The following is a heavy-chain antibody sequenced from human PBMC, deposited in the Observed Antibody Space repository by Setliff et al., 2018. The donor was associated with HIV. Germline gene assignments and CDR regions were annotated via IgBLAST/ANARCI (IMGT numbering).Heavy chain of an antibody. Sequence: PSETLSLTCTVSGGSISSGSYYWSWIRQPAGKGLEWIGHIHTSGSTKYNPSLKSRVTISADTSKNQFSLKLNSVTAADTAVYYCAAASSWDPLLDYWGQGTLVTVSS. CDR2: IHTSGST. D-gene: IGHD6-13*01. CDR3: AAASSWDPLLDY. J-gene: IGHJ4*02. CDR1: GGSISSGSYY. V-gene: IGHV4-61*09.